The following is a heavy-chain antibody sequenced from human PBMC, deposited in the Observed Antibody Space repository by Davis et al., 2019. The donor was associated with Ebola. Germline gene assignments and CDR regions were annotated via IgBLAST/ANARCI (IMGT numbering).Heavy chain of an antibody. CDR3: ARSGGGRGPDYGEF. CDR2: IHHSGIT. V-gene: IGHV4-34*01. Sequence: MPSETLSLTCGVFGGSFSGYYWSWIRQSPVRGLEWIGEIHHSGITNYAPSLKTRVTISAATSKSQFSLKLNSVTAADTAVYYCARSGGGRGPDYGEFWGQGTLVTVSS. D-gene: IGHD1-14*01. J-gene: IGHJ4*02. CDR1: GGSFSGYY.